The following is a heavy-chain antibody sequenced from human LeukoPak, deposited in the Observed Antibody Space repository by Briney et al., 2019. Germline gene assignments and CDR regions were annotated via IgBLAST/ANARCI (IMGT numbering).Heavy chain of an antibody. J-gene: IGHJ4*02. V-gene: IGHV4-34*01. CDR2: INHSGST. CDR3: ARAQDSPAAGGTAVDYYFDY. CDR1: GFTFSSYS. Sequence: GSLRLSCAASGFTFSSYSMNWVCQPPGKGLEWIGEINHSGSTNYNPSLKSRVTISVDTSKNQFSLKLSSVTAADTAVYYCARAQDSPAAGGTAVDYYFDYWGQETLVTVSS. D-gene: IGHD6-13*01.